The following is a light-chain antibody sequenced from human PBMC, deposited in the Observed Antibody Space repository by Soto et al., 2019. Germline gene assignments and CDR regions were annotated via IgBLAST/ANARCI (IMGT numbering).Light chain of an antibody. CDR3: QQYNSYS. CDR1: QNIRSR. V-gene: IGKV1-5*01. CDR2: HAS. J-gene: IGKJ1*01. Sequence: DFQMTQSPSTLSASVGDRVTITCRASQNIRSRLAWFQQKPGKAPKVLIYHASNLQSGVPSRFICSGSGTEFTLTISSLQPDSFATDYCQQYNSYSFGQGTKVDIK.